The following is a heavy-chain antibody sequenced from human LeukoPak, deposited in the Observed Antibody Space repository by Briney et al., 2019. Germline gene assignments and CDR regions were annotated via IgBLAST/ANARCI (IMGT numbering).Heavy chain of an antibody. CDR2: ISYDGSNK. Sequence: QPGRSLRLSCAASGFTFSSYAMHWVRQAPGKGLEWVAVISYDGSNKYYADSVKGRFTISRDNSKNTLYLQMNSLRAEDTAVYYCARDLYYYGSGSYYPPGYWGQGTLVTVSS. CDR3: ARDLYYYGSGSYYPPGY. D-gene: IGHD3-10*01. V-gene: IGHV3-30*11. CDR1: GFTFSSYA. J-gene: IGHJ4*02.